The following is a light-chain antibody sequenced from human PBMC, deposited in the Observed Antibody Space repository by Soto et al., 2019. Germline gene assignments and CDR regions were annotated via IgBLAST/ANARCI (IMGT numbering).Light chain of an antibody. CDR2: KAS. J-gene: IGKJ1*01. Sequence: DIQMTQSPSALSASVGASVSITCRASQNVGPWLAWYQQKPGKPPNILIYKASNLESGVPSRFSGSGSGTEFTLTISSLQPDDFATYFCQQYFSLSSFGQGTKVEVK. CDR1: QNVGPW. CDR3: QQYFSLSS. V-gene: IGKV1-5*03.